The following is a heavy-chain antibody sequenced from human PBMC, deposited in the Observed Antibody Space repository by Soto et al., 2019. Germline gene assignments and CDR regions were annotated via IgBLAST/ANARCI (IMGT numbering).Heavy chain of an antibody. CDR2: MNPNSGNT. CDR1: GYTFTSYD. Sequence: ASVKVSCKASGYTFTSYDINWVRQATGQGLEWMGWMNPNSGNTGYAQKFQGRVTMTRNTSISAAYMELSSVTAADTAVYYCARVTAAAGHRIFDYWGQGTLVTVSS. V-gene: IGHV1-8*01. D-gene: IGHD6-13*01. J-gene: IGHJ4*02. CDR3: ARVTAAAGHRIFDY.